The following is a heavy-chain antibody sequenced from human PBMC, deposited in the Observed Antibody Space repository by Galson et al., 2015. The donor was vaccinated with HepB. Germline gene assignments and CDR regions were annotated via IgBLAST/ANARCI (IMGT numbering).Heavy chain of an antibody. Sequence: SLRLSCAASGFTFSSYSMNWVRQAPGKGLEWVSYISSSSSTIYYADSVKGRFTISRDNAKNSLYLQMNSLRAEDTAVYYCAREEVLTGYYNAFWFDPWGQGTLVTVSS. V-gene: IGHV3-48*04. CDR1: GFTFSSYS. D-gene: IGHD3-9*01. CDR2: ISSSSSTI. J-gene: IGHJ5*02. CDR3: AREEVLTGYYNAFWFDP.